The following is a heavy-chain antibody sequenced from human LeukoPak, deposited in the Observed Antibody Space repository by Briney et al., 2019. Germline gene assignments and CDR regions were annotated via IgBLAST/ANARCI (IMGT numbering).Heavy chain of an antibody. J-gene: IGHJ4*02. CDR2: INHSGST. CDR1: GGSFSGYY. V-gene: IGHV4-34*01. CDR3: ARHAVYAGSGWAFDY. D-gene: IGHD6-19*01. Sequence: MSSETLSLTCAVYGGSFSGYYWSWIRQPPGKGLEWIGEINHSGSTNYNPSLKSRVTISVDTSKNQFSLNLKSVTAADTAVYFCARHAVYAGSGWAFDYWGQGTLVTVFS.